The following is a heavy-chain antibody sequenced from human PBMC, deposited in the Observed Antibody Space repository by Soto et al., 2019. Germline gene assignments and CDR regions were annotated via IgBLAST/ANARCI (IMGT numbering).Heavy chain of an antibody. CDR3: VRKSAAGTSHYYYGMDV. Sequence: QVQLVQSGAEVKKPGSSVKVSCKASGGTFSSYAISWVRQAPGQGLEWMGGIIPIFGTANYAQKFQGRVTITADESTSTAYMELSSLRSEDTAVYYCVRKSAAGTSHYYYGMDVWGQGTTVTVSS. D-gene: IGHD6-13*01. V-gene: IGHV1-69*01. J-gene: IGHJ6*02. CDR1: GGTFSSYA. CDR2: IIPIFGTA.